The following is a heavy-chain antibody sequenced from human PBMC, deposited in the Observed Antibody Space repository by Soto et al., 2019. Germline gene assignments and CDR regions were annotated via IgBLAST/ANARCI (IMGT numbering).Heavy chain of an antibody. CDR1: GFTFSSYG. Sequence: QVQLVESGGGVVQPGRSLRLSCAASGFTFSSYGMHWVRQAPGKGLEWVAVIWYDGSNKYYADSVKGRFTISRDNSKKTLYLQMNSLRAEDTAVYYCARGANGLLWFGEERNYYGMDVWGQGTTVTVSS. CDR2: IWYDGSNK. J-gene: IGHJ6*02. V-gene: IGHV3-33*01. CDR3: ARGANGLLWFGEERNYYGMDV. D-gene: IGHD3-10*01.